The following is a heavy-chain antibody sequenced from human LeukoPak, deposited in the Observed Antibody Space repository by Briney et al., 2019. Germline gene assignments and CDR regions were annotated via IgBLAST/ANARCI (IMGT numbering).Heavy chain of an antibody. V-gene: IGHV1-69*13. D-gene: IGHD6-6*01. J-gene: IGHJ5*02. Sequence: ASVKLSCKASGGTFSSYAISWVRQAPGQGLEWMGRIIPIFGTANYAQKFQGRVTITADESTSTAYMELSSLRSDDTAVYYCARVAASRSSSPWFDPWGQGTLVTVPS. CDR3: ARVAASRSSSPWFDP. CDR2: IIPIFGTA. CDR1: GGTFSSYA.